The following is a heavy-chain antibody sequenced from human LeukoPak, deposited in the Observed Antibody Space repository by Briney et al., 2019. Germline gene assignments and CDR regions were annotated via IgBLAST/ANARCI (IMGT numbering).Heavy chain of an antibody. D-gene: IGHD5-18*01. CDR3: ARDLSGVTGYTYGRGIDY. CDR1: GFTFSSYW. J-gene: IGHJ4*02. Sequence: GGSLRLSCAASGFTFSSYWMSWVRQAPGKGLEWVANIKKDGSEKYYVDSVKGRFTISRDNAKTSLYLQMNSLRAEDTAVYYCARDLSGVTGYTYGRGIDYWGQGTLATVSS. V-gene: IGHV3-7*01. CDR2: IKKDGSEK.